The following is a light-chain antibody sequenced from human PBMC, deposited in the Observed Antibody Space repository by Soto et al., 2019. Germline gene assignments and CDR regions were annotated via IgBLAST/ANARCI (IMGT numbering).Light chain of an antibody. CDR2: AAS. CDR1: QSISSD. V-gene: IGKV1-39*01. Sequence: DIQMTQSPSSLSATVGDRVTITCRASQSISSDLNWYQQKPGKAPKLLIYAASSLQSGVPSRFSDSGSGTDFTLTISSLQPEDFATYYCQQSYSTPRTFGQGTKVEIK. CDR3: QQSYSTPRT. J-gene: IGKJ1*01.